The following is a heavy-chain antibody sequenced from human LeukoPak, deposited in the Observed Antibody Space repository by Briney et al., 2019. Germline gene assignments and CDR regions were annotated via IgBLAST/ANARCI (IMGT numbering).Heavy chain of an antibody. CDR2: IYGSGIT. CDR1: GGSIISNY. D-gene: IGHD3-22*01. Sequence: PSETLSLTCTVSGGSIISNYWNWIRQPAGKGLEWIGRIYGSGITDYNPSLKSRVTMSLDTSKKQFSLKLRSVTAADTAVYYCARLKFYDSTGYSPGYYMDVWGKGTTVTVFS. J-gene: IGHJ6*03. V-gene: IGHV4-4*07. CDR3: ARLKFYDSTGYSPGYYMDV.